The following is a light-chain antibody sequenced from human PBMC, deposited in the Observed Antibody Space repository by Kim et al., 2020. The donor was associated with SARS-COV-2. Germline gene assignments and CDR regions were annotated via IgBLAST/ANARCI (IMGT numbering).Light chain of an antibody. CDR2: LNSDGSH. CDR3: QTWGTGIHVV. CDR1: SGHSSYA. Sequence: QLVLTQSPSASASLGASVKLTCTLSSGHSSYAIAWHQQQPEKGPRYLKKLNSDGSHSKGDGIPDRFSGSSSGAERYLTISSLQSEDEADYYCQTWGTGIHVVFGGGTQLTVL. V-gene: IGLV4-69*01. J-gene: IGLJ2*01.